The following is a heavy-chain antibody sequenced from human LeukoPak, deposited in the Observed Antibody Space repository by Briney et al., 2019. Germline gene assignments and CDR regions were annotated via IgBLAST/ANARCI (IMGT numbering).Heavy chain of an antibody. D-gene: IGHD3-22*01. V-gene: IGHV4-59*12. J-gene: IGHJ4*02. CDR3: AREGFDDSSGYYYFDY. CDR2: IYYSGST. Sequence: SETLSLTCTVSGGSISSYYWSWIRQPPGKGLEWIGYIYYSGSTNYNPSLKSRVTISVDTSKNQFSLKLSSVTAADTAVYYCAREGFDDSSGYYYFDYWVQGTLVTVSS. CDR1: GGSISSYY.